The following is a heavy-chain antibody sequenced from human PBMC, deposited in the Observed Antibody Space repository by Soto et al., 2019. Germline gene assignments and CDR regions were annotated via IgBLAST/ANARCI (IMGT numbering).Heavy chain of an antibody. Sequence: SETLSLTCTVSGGSIGSYYWSWIRQPPGKGLEWIGYIYYSGSTNYNPSLKSRVTISVDTSKNQFSLKLSSVTAADTAVYYCARAKGTMSTGYYFDYWGQGTLVTASS. D-gene: IGHD3-22*01. CDR2: IYYSGST. CDR3: ARAKGTMSTGYYFDY. J-gene: IGHJ4*02. CDR1: GGSIGSYY. V-gene: IGHV4-59*01.